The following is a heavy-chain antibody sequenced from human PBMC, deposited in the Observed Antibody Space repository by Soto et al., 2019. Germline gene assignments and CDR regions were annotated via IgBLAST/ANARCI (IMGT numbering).Heavy chain of an antibody. V-gene: IGHV3-74*01. CDR1: GFTLSSSW. CDR3: VRDDYGFDY. J-gene: IGHJ4*02. D-gene: IGHD3-16*01. CDR2: VDSDGSST. Sequence: EVQLVESGGGLVQPGGSLRLSCAAAGFTLSSSWMNWFLQFPGKGLVWVSRVDSDGSSTIYADSVKGRFTISRDNAKDTVYLQMTSLRAEDTAVYYCVRDDYGFDYWGQGTLVTVSS.